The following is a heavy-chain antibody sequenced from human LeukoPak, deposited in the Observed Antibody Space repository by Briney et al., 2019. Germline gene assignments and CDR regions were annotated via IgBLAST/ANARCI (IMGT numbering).Heavy chain of an antibody. CDR1: GXTFSSYA. V-gene: IGHV3-23*01. Sequence: GGSLRLSCAASGXTFSSYAVSWVRQAPGKGLEWVSALSNIGSRTSYADSVKGRFTISRDNSKNTLYLQMNSLRAEDTAVYYCAKLYTSRWYNDYWGQGTLVTVSS. CDR3: AKLYTSRWYNDY. D-gene: IGHD6-13*01. J-gene: IGHJ4*02. CDR2: LSNIGSRT.